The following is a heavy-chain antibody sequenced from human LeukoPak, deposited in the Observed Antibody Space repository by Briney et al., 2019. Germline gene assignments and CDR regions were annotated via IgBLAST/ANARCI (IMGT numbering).Heavy chain of an antibody. CDR2: INPSGGST. CDR3: AHSSSSPAYFDY. CDR1: GYTFTSYY. Sequence: ASVKVSCKASGYTFTSYYMHWVRQAPGQGLEWMGIINPSGGSTSYAQKSQGRVTMTRDTSTSTVYMELSSLRSEDTAVYYCAHSSSSPAYFDYWGQGTLVTVSS. D-gene: IGHD6-6*01. J-gene: IGHJ4*02. V-gene: IGHV1-46*03.